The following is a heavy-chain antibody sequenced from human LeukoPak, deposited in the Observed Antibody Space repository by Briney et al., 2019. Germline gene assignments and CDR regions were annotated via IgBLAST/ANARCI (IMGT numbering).Heavy chain of an antibody. Sequence: PGGSLRLSCAASGFTFSNAWMSWVRQAPGKGLEWVGRIKSKTDGGTADYAAPVKGRFTISRDDSKNTLYLQMNSLKTEDTAVYYCARSEAVAWSFDLWGRGTLVTVSS. CDR3: ARSEAVAWSFDL. D-gene: IGHD6-19*01. CDR2: IKSKTDGGTA. CDR1: GFTFSNAW. V-gene: IGHV3-15*01. J-gene: IGHJ2*01.